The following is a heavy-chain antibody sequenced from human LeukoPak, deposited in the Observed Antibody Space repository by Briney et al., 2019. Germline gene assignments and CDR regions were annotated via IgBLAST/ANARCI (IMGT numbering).Heavy chain of an antibody. Sequence: TSETLSLTCTVSGGSISSYYWSWIRQPPGKGLEWIGYIYYSGNTNYNPSLKSRVTISVDTSKNQFSLKLSSVTAADTAVYYCARAGLYEYYFDYWGQGTLVTVSS. V-gene: IGHV4-59*01. CDR3: ARAGLYEYYFDY. D-gene: IGHD5/OR15-5a*01. CDR2: IYYSGNT. J-gene: IGHJ4*02. CDR1: GGSISSYY.